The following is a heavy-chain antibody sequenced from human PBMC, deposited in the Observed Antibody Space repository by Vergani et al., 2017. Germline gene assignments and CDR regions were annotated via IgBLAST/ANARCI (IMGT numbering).Heavy chain of an antibody. J-gene: IGHJ4*02. CDR2: ISNDGRNK. CDR3: AREWARKRDHCDVWIGVGW. V-gene: IGHV3-30*04. Sequence: QVQLVESGGGVVQPGRSLRLSCAASGFTFSSYAMHWVRQAPGKGLEWVAVISNDGRNKYYADSVKGRFTISRDNSKNTLYLQMNSLRAEDTAVYYCAREWARKRDHCDVWIGVGWWGEGTLVIVSS. D-gene: IGHD3-3*01. CDR1: GFTFSSYA.